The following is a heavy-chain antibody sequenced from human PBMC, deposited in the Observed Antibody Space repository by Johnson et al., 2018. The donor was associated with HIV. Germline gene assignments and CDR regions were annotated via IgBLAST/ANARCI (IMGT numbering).Heavy chain of an antibody. CDR3: ANLAGSDAFDI. D-gene: IGHD3-10*01. J-gene: IGHJ3*02. V-gene: IGHV3-30*02. CDR1: RFTFSYYG. CDR2: IRFNGSHK. Sequence: QMQLVESGGGVVQPGGSLRLSCSASRFTFSYYGMHWVRQAPGKGLEWVTFIRFNGSHKYYADSVKGRFTISRDKNTLYLQMNSLRAEDTAVYYCANLAGSDAFDIWGQGTMVTVSS.